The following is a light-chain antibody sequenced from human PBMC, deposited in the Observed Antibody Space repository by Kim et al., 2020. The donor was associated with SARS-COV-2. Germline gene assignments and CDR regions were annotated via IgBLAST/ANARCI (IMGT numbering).Light chain of an antibody. Sequence: PVSRSSRSCRASQTISNSLAWYQQQPGHPPSLLIYDSSSRPAGIPARFSGSGSVTDFTLTISSLEPVDFAVYYYQHLNNWPPITFDPGTKVDI. CDR3: QHLNNWPPIT. CDR1: QTISNS. J-gene: IGKJ3*01. V-gene: IGKV3-11*01. CDR2: DSS.